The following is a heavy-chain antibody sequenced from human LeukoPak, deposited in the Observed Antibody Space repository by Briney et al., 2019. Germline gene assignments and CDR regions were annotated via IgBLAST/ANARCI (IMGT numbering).Heavy chain of an antibody. CDR2: IKQDGSEK. J-gene: IGHJ4*02. D-gene: IGHD5-18*01. Sequence: GGSLRLSCAASGFTFSNYWMSWVRQAPGKGLEWVANIKQDGSEKYYVDSVKGRFTISRDNAKNTVYLQMDSLRAEDTAVYYCARDRADGYNYGDYFDNWGQGTLVTVSS. CDR1: GFTFSNYW. V-gene: IGHV3-7*01. CDR3: ARDRADGYNYGDYFDN.